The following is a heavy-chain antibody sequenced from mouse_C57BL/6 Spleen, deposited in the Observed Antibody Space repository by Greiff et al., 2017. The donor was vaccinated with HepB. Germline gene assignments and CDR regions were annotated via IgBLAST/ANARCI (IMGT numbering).Heavy chain of an antibody. V-gene: IGHV5-12*01. CDR1: GFTFSDYY. Sequence: EVKVEESGGGLVQPGGSLKLSCAASGFTFSDYYMYWVRQTPEKRLEWVAYISNGGGSTYYPDTVKGRFTISRDNAKNTLYLQMSRLKSEDTAMYYCARQMGRGSYAMDYWGQGTSVTVSS. CDR3: ARQMGRGSYAMDY. D-gene: IGHD4-1*01. CDR2: ISNGGGST. J-gene: IGHJ4*01.